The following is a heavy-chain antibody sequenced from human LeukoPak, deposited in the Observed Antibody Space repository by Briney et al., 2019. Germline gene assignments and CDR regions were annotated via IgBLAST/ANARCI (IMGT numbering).Heavy chain of an antibody. CDR1: GFTVSTNY. CDR2: IYSGGGT. V-gene: IGHV3-66*01. J-gene: IGHJ4*02. D-gene: IGHD3-22*01. Sequence: PGGSLRLSCAASGFTVSTNYMSWVRQAPGKGLEWVSVIYSGGGTYYADSVKGRFTISRDNSKNMLYLQMNSLRVEDTAVYYCARSITMITNFDYWGQGTLVTVSS. CDR3: ARSITMITNFDY.